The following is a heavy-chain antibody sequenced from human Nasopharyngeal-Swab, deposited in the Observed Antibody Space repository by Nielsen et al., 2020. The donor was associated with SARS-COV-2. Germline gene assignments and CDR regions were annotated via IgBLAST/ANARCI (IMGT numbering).Heavy chain of an antibody. D-gene: IGHD6-19*01. CDR2: ISYDGNTK. Sequence: GGSLRLSCAASGFTLSNYGMHWVRQAPGKGLEWAAAISYDGNTKYYADSVKGRFTISRDNAKNTLYLQMNSLRAEDTAVYYCARGDRWLVRDWGQGTLVTVSS. V-gene: IGHV3-30*03. CDR3: ARGDRWLVRD. J-gene: IGHJ4*02. CDR1: GFTLSNYG.